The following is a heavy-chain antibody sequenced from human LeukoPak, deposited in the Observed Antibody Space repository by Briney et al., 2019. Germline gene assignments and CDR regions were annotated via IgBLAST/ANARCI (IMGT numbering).Heavy chain of an antibody. Sequence: GGSLRLSCAASGFIFNNFGMSWVRQAPGKGLEWVSAIRSSGSSTYYADSVKGRFTISRDNSKNTLYLQMNSLRAEDTAVYYCAREGDYYDSSGYRFDAFDIWGQGTMVTVSS. CDR3: AREGDYYDSSGYRFDAFDI. CDR1: GFIFNNFG. V-gene: IGHV3-23*01. J-gene: IGHJ3*02. D-gene: IGHD3-22*01. CDR2: IRSSGSST.